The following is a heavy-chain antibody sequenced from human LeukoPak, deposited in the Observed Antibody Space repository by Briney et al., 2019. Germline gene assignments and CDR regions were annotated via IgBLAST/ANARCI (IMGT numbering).Heavy chain of an antibody. CDR1: GYTFTSYG. V-gene: IGHV1-18*01. D-gene: IGHD2-2*01. Sequence: ASVKVSCKAYGYTFTSYGISWERQAHGQGLEWMGWIRAYNGNTNYAQKLQGRVTMPTDTSTSTAYMELRSLRSDDTAVYYCATGYCSSTSCYQLDYWGQGTLVTVSS. J-gene: IGHJ4*02. CDR2: IRAYNGNT. CDR3: ATGYCSSTSCYQLDY.